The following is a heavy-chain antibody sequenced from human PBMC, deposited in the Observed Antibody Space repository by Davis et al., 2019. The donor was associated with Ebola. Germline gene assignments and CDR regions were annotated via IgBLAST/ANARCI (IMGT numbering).Heavy chain of an antibody. V-gene: IGHV3-49*04. D-gene: IGHD6-13*01. CDR2: IRSKAYGGTT. Sequence: GESLKISCTASGFTFGDYAMSWVRQAPGKGLEWVGFIRSKAYGGTTEYAASVKGRFTISRDDSKSIAYLQMNSLKTEDTAVYYCTRDDSSSWYGNWFDPWGQGTLVTVSS. CDR3: TRDDSSSWYGNWFDP. J-gene: IGHJ5*02. CDR1: GFTFGDYA.